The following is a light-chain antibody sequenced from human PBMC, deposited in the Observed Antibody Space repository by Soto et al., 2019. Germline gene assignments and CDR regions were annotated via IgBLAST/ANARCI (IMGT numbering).Light chain of an antibody. V-gene: IGLV1-40*01. CDR1: SSNIGAGYN. CDR3: QSYDSSLSGWL. CDR2: GDS. J-gene: IGLJ3*02. Sequence: QSVLTQPPSVSGAPGQRVTISCTGSSSNIGAGYNVHWYQQVPGTAPKLLIYGDSNRPSRVPDRFSGSKSGTSASLAITGLQAEDEADYYCQSYDSSLSGWLFGGGTKLTVL.